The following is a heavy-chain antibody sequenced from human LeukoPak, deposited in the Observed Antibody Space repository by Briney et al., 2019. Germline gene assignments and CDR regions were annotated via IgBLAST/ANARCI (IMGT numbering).Heavy chain of an antibody. J-gene: IGHJ6*02. D-gene: IGHD6-19*01. CDR1: GGSFSGYY. CDR3: AATPGYSGWYGMDV. CDR2: INHSGST. V-gene: IGHV4-34*01. Sequence: PSETLSLTCAVYGGSFSGYYWSWIRQPPGKGLEWIGEINHSGSTNYNPSLKSRVTISVDTSKNQFSLKLSSVTAADTAVYYCAATPGYSGWYGMDVWGQGTTVTVSS.